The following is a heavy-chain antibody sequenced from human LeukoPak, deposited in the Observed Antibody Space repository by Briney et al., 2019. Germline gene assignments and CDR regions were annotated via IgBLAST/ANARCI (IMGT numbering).Heavy chain of an antibody. V-gene: IGHV4-59*01. CDR2: IYYSGST. CDR3: ARAPSDIVVVPAAPPRYYYYGMDV. D-gene: IGHD2-2*01. Sequence: SETLSLTCTVPGGSISSYYWSWIRQPPGKGLEWIGYIYYSGSTNYNPSLKSRVTISVDTSKNQFSLKLSSVTAADTAVYYCARAPSDIVVVPAAPPRYYYYGMDVWGKGTTVTVSS. CDR1: GGSISSYY. J-gene: IGHJ6*04.